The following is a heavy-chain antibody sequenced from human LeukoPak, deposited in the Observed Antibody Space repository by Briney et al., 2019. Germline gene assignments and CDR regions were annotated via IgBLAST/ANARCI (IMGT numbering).Heavy chain of an antibody. CDR3: AREGDSRHGLDP. Sequence: ASVKVSCKTSGYTFTSYGINWVRHAPGQGLEWMGWISAYNGNRNYAQKLQGRVTMTTDTSTSTAYMEMRSLRSDDTAVYYCAREGDSRHGLDPWGQGTLVTVSS. CDR2: ISAYNGNR. V-gene: IGHV1-18*01. CDR1: GYTFTSYG. J-gene: IGHJ5*02. D-gene: IGHD6-13*01.